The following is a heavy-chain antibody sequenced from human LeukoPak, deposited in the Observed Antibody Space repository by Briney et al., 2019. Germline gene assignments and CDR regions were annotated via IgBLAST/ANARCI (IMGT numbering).Heavy chain of an antibody. J-gene: IGHJ3*02. CDR2: IWYDGSNK. CDR3: ARDQDSSGYLTGAFDI. D-gene: IGHD3-22*01. Sequence: GGSLRLSCTASGFTFGDYAMSWVRQAPGKGLEWVAVIWYDGSNKYYADSVKGRFTISRDNSKNTLYLQMNSLRAEDTAVYYCARDQDSSGYLTGAFDIWGQGTMVTVSS. CDR1: GFTFGDYA. V-gene: IGHV3-33*01.